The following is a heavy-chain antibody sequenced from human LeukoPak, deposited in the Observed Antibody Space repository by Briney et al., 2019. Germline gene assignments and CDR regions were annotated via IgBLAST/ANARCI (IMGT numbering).Heavy chain of an antibody. CDR1: GGSISSYH. V-gene: IGHV4-59*01. Sequence: SETLSLTCTVSGGSISSYHWSWIRQPPGKGLEWIGYIYHSGSTNYNPSLKSRVTISVDTSKNQFSLKLGSVTAADTAVYYCARVSTLALHYYGMDVWGQGTTVTVSS. J-gene: IGHJ6*02. CDR2: IYHSGST. CDR3: ARVSTLALHYYGMDV. D-gene: IGHD6-13*01.